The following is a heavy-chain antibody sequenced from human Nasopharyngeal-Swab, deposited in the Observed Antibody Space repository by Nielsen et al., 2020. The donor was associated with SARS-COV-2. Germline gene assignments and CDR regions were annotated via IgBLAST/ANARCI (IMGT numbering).Heavy chain of an antibody. V-gene: IGHV3-23*01. CDR1: GFTFSSYA. J-gene: IGHJ3*02. Sequence: SCAASGFTFSSYAMTWVRHAPAKGLEWVSVVTGSGYGTDYADSVKGRFTISRDNAKNTLYLQMNSLRAEDTAVYYCARKDVFAYGVDAFDIWGQGTMVTVSS. CDR2: VTGSGYGT. CDR3: ARKDVFAYGVDAFDI. D-gene: IGHD3-10*01.